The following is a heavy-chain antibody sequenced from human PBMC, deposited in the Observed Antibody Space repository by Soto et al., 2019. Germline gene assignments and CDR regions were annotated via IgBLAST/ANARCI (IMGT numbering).Heavy chain of an antibody. CDR2: IHNSGIT. CDR1: GGSIDNYY. D-gene: IGHD3-3*01. Sequence: ETLSLTCTVSGGSIDNYYWTWIRQPPGAGLEWIGYIHNSGITNYNPSLKSRVTISMDTSKNQFFLRLTSMTAADTAVYYCARRWSGIDYWGQGTLVTVSS. V-gene: IGHV4-59*01. J-gene: IGHJ4*02. CDR3: ARRWSGIDY.